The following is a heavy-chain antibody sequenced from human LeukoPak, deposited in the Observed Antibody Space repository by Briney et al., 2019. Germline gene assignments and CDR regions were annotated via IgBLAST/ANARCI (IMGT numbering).Heavy chain of an antibody. J-gene: IGHJ5*02. D-gene: IGHD3-10*01. CDR1: GDSISSGSYY. Sequence: QVQLQESGPSLVRPSHTLSLPCTVSGDSISSGSYYWSLIRQSAGTALEWIGRINPRGPTNYNPSLESRVTISVDTSKNQFSLKLTSVTAADTAVYYCTRNYRRGWLDPWGQGTLVTVSS. CDR2: INPRGPT. V-gene: IGHV4-61*02. CDR3: TRNYRRGWLDP.